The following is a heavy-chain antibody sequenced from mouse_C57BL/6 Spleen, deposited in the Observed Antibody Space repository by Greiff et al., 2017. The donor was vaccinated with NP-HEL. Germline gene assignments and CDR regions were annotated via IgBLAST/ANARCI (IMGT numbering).Heavy chain of an antibody. V-gene: IGHV5-16*01. Sequence: EVQVVESEGGLVQPGSSMKLSCTASGFTFSDYYMAWVRQVPEKGLEWVANINYDGSSTYYLDSLKSRFIISRDNAKNILYLQMSSLKSEDTATYYCAREDPYAMDYWGQGTSVTVSS. CDR3: AREDPYAMDY. CDR1: GFTFSDYY. J-gene: IGHJ4*01. CDR2: INYDGSST.